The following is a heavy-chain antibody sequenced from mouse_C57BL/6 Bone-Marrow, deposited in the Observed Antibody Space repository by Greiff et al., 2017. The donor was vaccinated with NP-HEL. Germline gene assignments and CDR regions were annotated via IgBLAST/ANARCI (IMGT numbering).Heavy chain of an antibody. CDR1: GFSLTSYA. CDR3: ARQLRLRAMDY. V-gene: IGHV2-9-1*01. CDR2: IWTGGGT. D-gene: IGHD3-2*02. Sequence: VKLVESGPGLVAPSQSLSITCTVSGFSLTSYAISWVRQPPGKGLEWLGAIWTGGGTNYNSALKSRLSISKDNSKSQVFLKMNSLQTDDTARYYWARQLRLRAMDYWGQGTSVTVSS. J-gene: IGHJ4*01.